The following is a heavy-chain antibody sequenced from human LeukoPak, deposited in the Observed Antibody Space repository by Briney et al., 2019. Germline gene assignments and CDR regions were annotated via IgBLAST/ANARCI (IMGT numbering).Heavy chain of an antibody. D-gene: IGHD6-19*01. J-gene: IGHJ4*02. Sequence: SQTLSLTCAISGDSVSSNSVAWNWIRQSPSRGLEWLGRTYYRSKWYNEYAVTVKSRMTINPDTSKNQFSLQLNSVTPEDTAVYYCVRDGSGWYYFDYWGQGTLVTVSS. CDR3: VRDGSGWYYFDY. V-gene: IGHV6-1*01. CDR1: GDSVSSNSVA. CDR2: TYYRSKWYN.